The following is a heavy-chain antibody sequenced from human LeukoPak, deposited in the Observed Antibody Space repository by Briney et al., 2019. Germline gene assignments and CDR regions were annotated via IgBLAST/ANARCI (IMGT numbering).Heavy chain of an antibody. CDR1: GGSISSYY. V-gene: IGHV4-59*01. D-gene: IGHD3-3*01. Sequence: PSGTLSLTCTVSGGSISSYYWSWIRQPPGKGLEWIGYIYYSGSTNYNPSLKSRVTISVDTSKNQFSLKLSSVTAADTAVYYCARSAYYFDYWGQGTLVTVSS. CDR2: IYYSGST. J-gene: IGHJ4*02. CDR3: ARSAYYFDY.